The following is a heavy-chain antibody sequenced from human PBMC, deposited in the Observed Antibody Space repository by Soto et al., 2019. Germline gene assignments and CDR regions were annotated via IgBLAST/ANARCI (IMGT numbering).Heavy chain of an antibody. CDR2: IYPGDSDT. CDR3: ARRKGSIAARPGAFDI. D-gene: IGHD6-6*01. J-gene: IGHJ3*02. CDR1: GYSFTSYW. Sequence: GESLKISCKGSGYSFTSYWIGWVRQMPGKGLEWMGIIYPGDSDTRYSPSFQGQVTISADKSISPAYLQWSGLKASDTAMYYCARRKGSIAARPGAFDIWGQGTMVTVSS. V-gene: IGHV5-51*01.